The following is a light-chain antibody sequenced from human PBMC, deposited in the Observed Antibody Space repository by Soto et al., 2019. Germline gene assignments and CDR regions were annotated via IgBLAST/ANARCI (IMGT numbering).Light chain of an antibody. V-gene: IGKV3-15*01. CDR3: HQYNNCPAIT. CDR2: GAS. CDR1: QSVSSN. Sequence: EIVMTQSPATLSVSPGERATLSCRASQSVSSNLAWYQQKPGQAPRLLIYGASTRATGIPARFSGSGSGTEFTLTISIRQSEDFAVYYYHQYNNCPAITFGQGTKLEIK. J-gene: IGKJ2*01.